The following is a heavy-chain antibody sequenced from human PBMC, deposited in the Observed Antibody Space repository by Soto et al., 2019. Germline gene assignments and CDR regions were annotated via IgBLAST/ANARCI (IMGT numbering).Heavy chain of an antibody. J-gene: IGHJ4*02. V-gene: IGHV4-34*01. CDR1: RWSFSSYY. Sequence: PSETISLSCGVYRWSFSSYYLNWIRQPPGKWLELIGEINLIGGTSYNPSLKSRVTISVDTPKGQFSLKLTSVTAADRAVYYCERGIVDTFDSSGFYEHLGQGTPVTVSS. CDR2: INLIGGT. CDR3: ERGIVDTFDSSGFYEH. D-gene: IGHD3-22*01.